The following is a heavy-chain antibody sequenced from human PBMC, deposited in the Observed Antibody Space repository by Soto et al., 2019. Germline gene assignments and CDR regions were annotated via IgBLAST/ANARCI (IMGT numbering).Heavy chain of an antibody. CDR1: GFTFSPYS. CDR2: ISSSGSYI. J-gene: IGHJ6*02. V-gene: IGHV3-21*01. D-gene: IGHD1-20*01. Sequence: EMQLVESGGGLVKPGGSLRLSCAASGFTFSPYSMNWVRQAPGKGLEWVSSISSSGSYIYYADSVKGRFTISRDNAKNSLYLQMKSLRAEDTAVYHCARDPRENNWNPPYYHCMDVWGQGTTVTVSS. CDR3: ARDPRENNWNPPYYHCMDV.